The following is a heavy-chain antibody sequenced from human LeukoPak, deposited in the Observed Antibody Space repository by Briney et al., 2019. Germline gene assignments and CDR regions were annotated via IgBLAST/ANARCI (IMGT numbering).Heavy chain of an antibody. D-gene: IGHD6-13*01. CDR1: GYTFTGYH. Sequence: ASVKVSCKASGYTFTGYHMHWVRQAPGQGLEWMGWINPNSGGTNYAQKFQGRVTMTRDTSISTAYMELSRLRSDDTAVYYCARDRAAAAGTYDYWGQGTLVTVSS. CDR3: ARDRAAAAGTYDY. J-gene: IGHJ4*02. V-gene: IGHV1-2*02. CDR2: INPNSGGT.